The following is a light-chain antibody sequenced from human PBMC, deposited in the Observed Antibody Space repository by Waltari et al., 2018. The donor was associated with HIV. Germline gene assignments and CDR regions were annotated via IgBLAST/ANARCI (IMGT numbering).Light chain of an antibody. CDR2: QNT. Sequence: SFELTQPPSVSVSPGQTASITAPGATLVGEYACWYHQKPGQSPVMVIYQNTKRPSGITERFSGSSSGNTATLTISGTQAMDEADYYCQAWDGNTAVFGGGTKLTVL. V-gene: IGLV3-1*01. CDR3: QAWDGNTAV. CDR1: TLVGEY. J-gene: IGLJ2*01.